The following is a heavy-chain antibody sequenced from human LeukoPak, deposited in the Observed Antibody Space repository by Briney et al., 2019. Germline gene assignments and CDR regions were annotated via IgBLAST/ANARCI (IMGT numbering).Heavy chain of an antibody. V-gene: IGHV1-3*01. J-gene: IGHJ4*02. CDR3: ASDSDSSGFDY. Sequence: GWINAGNGNTKYSQKFQGRVTITRDTSASTAYMELSSLRSEDTAVYYCASDSDSSGFDYWGQGTLVTVSS. D-gene: IGHD3-22*01. CDR2: INAGNGNT.